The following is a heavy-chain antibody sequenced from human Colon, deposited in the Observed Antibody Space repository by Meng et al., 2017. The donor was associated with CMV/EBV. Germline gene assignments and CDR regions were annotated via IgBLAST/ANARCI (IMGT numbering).Heavy chain of an antibody. V-gene: IGHV4-30-4*08. Sequence: SWIRQPPGKGLEWIGYIYYSGSTYYNPSLKSRVTISVDTSKNQFSLKLSSVTAADTAVYYCARESLVGANWGQGTLVTVSS. CDR3: ARESLVGAN. D-gene: IGHD3-10*01. J-gene: IGHJ4*02. CDR2: IYYSGST.